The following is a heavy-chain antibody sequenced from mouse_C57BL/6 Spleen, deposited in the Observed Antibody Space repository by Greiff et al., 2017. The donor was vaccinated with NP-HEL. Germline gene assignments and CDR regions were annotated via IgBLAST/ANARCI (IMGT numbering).Heavy chain of an antibody. Sequence: QVQLQQPGAELVKPGASVKLSCKASGYTFTSYWMHWVKQRPGQGLEWIGMIHPNSGSTNYNEKFKSKATLTVDKSSSTAYMQLSSLPSEDSAVYYCARGATTVVATDWYFDVWGTGTTVTVSS. D-gene: IGHD1-1*01. J-gene: IGHJ1*03. CDR3: ARGATTVVATDWYFDV. CDR1: GYTFTSYW. CDR2: IHPNSGST. V-gene: IGHV1-64*01.